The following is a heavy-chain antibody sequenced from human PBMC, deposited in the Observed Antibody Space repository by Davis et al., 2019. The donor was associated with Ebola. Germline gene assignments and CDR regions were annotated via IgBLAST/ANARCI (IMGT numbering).Heavy chain of an antibody. J-gene: IGHJ4*02. D-gene: IGHD1-7*01. CDR2: INPNSGGT. CDR3: ARDQGTIYPYYFDY. Sequence: ASVKVSCKASGYTFTGYDINWVRQAPGQGLEWMGRINPNSGGTNYAQKFQGRVTMTTDTSTSTAYMELRSPRSDDTAVYYCARDQGTIYPYYFDYWGQGALVTVSS. CDR1: GYTFTGYD. V-gene: IGHV1-18*01.